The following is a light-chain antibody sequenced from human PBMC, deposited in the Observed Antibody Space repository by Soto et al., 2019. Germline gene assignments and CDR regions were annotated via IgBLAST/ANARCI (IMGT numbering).Light chain of an antibody. CDR3: QQFNSYPT. V-gene: IGKV1-13*02. CDR1: QGISSA. CDR2: DAS. J-gene: IGKJ5*01. Sequence: AIQLTQSPSSLSASVGDRVTITCRASQGISSALAWYQQKPGKAPKLLIYDASSLEIGVPSRFSGSGSGTDFTLTISSLQPEDFATYYCQQFNSYPTFGQGTRLEIK.